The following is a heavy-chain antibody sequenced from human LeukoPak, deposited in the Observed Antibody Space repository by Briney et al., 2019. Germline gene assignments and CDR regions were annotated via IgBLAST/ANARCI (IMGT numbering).Heavy chain of an antibody. V-gene: IGHV3-7*04. CDR1: GFTFTSFG. J-gene: IGHJ4*02. Sequence: GKSLRLSCAASGFTFTSFGMHWVRQAPGKGLEWVANIKQDGSEKFYVDSVKGRFTISRDNAKNSVYLQMNSLTAEDTAVYYCARQSHGYILFDYWGQGTLVTVSS. D-gene: IGHD5-24*01. CDR3: ARQSHGYILFDY. CDR2: IKQDGSEK.